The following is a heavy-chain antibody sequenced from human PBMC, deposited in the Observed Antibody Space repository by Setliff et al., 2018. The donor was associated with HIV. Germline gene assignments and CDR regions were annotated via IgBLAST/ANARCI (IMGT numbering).Heavy chain of an antibody. CDR1: GASINSGTYY. Sequence: PSETLSLTCTVSGASINSGTYYWSWIRQPAGKGLQWIGRIYTSGSTYYSPSLKSRVTMSIDTSKKQFSLKLNSVTAADTAVYYCARVRRPIYYGSGSYYNYFDYWGQGTLVTVSS. J-gene: IGHJ4*02. CDR2: IYTSGST. V-gene: IGHV4-61*02. CDR3: ARVRRPIYYGSGSYYNYFDY. D-gene: IGHD3-10*01.